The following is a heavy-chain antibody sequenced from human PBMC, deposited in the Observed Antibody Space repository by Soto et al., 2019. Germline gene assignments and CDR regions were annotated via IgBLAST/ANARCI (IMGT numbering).Heavy chain of an antibody. V-gene: IGHV3-7*05. CDR1: GFTLSAYW. Sequence: EVQLEESGGDWVQPGGSLRLSCAASGFTLSAYWMTWVRQAPGKGLEWVANINRDGSKKSYLDSVRGRFTISSDNGGNSLYLQMDSLRADDTGLYYCARDVSPGSSSLYLDAFYIWGQGTRVTVSS. CDR3: ARDVSPGSSSLYLDAFYI. CDR2: INRDGSKK. J-gene: IGHJ3*02. D-gene: IGHD6-13*01.